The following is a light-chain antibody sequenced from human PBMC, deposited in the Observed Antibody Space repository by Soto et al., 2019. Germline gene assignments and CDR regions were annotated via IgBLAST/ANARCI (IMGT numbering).Light chain of an antibody. V-gene: IGLV2-11*01. CDR1: RSDVGGYNF. Sequence: QSALTQPRSVSGSPGQSVTISCTGTRSDVGGYNFVSWYQHHPGKAPKLMIYDVTNRPSGVPDRFSGSKSGNTASLTISWLQAEDEADYFFCSYAGSYTLVFGGGTKLTVL. CDR2: DVT. CDR3: CSYAGSYTLV. J-gene: IGLJ2*01.